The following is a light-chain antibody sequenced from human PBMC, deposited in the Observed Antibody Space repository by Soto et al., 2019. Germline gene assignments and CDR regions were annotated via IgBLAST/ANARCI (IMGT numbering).Light chain of an antibody. CDR2: DVS. CDR3: QQYNSFSPWT. V-gene: IGKV1-5*01. CDR1: RSISNW. Sequence: DIQMTQSPSTLSASVGDRVTITCRASRSISNWLAWYQQNPGKAPKLLIYDVSCLESGVPSRFSGSGSGTEFTLTISSLQPDDFATYYCQQYNSFSPWTFGQGTKVEIK. J-gene: IGKJ1*01.